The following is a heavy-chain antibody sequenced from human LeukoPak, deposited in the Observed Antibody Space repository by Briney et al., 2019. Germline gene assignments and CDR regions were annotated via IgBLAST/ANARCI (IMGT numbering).Heavy chain of an antibody. CDR2: ISGSSSDT. Sequence: GGSLRLSCAASGFTFRDYYMSWIRQAPGKGLEWVSYISGSSSDTKYADSVKGRFTISRDNAKNSLWLQMNSLRAEDTAVYYCARSPPGTIDYWGQGTLVTVSS. J-gene: IGHJ4*02. D-gene: IGHD1-7*01. CDR3: ARSPPGTIDY. CDR1: GFTFRDYY. V-gene: IGHV3-11*06.